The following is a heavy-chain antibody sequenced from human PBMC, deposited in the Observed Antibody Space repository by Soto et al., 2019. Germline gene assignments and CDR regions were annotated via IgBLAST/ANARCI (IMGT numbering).Heavy chain of an antibody. CDR2: IYTSGST. V-gene: IGHV4-4*07. CDR1: GGSISSYY. J-gene: IGHJ6*02. D-gene: IGHD5-12*01. Sequence: QVQLQESGPGLVKPSETLSLTCSVSGGSISSYYWSWIRQPAGKGLEWIGRIYTSGSTYYNPSLKSRVTMSVDTSKNQFSLKLSSVTAADTAVYYCARGWYSGYDFYYYYYGLDVWGQGTTVTVSS. CDR3: ARGWYSGYDFYYYYYGLDV.